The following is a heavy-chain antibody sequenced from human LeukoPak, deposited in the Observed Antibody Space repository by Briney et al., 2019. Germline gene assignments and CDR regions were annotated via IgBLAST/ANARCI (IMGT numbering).Heavy chain of an antibody. Sequence: GGSLRLSCSATGFTFGDYAMHWVRQAPGKGLEWVSGISWNSGFIDYADSVKGRFTISRDNAKNSLYLQMNSLRADDTAVYYCARIGAAGFDYWGQGTLVTVSS. CDR2: ISWNSGFI. CDR3: ARIGAAGFDY. V-gene: IGHV3-9*01. CDR1: GFTFGDYA. D-gene: IGHD6-13*01. J-gene: IGHJ4*02.